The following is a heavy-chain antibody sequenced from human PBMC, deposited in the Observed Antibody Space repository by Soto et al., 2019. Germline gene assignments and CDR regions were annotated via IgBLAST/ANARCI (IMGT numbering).Heavy chain of an antibody. V-gene: IGHV4-59*01. CDR1: GGSISGYY. D-gene: IGHD2-15*01. CDR3: ARGSGSSHPFDY. Sequence: SEPLSLTCTVSGGSISGYYWSWIRQTPGKGLEWIGYIYSSGTTNYKSSLKSRVTISLDTPKNHFSLNVRSMTAADTAVYYCARGSGSSHPFDYWGQGTLVTVSS. CDR2: IYSSGTT. J-gene: IGHJ4*02.